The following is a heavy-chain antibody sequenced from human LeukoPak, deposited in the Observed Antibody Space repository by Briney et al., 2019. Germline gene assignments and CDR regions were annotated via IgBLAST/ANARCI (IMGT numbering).Heavy chain of an antibody. V-gene: IGHV3-30*04. J-gene: IGHJ6*03. CDR1: GFTFTNYC. CDR2: ISYDGSNT. Sequence: PGGSLRPSCAASGFTFTNYCIHWVRHAPGKGPEWVAVISYDGSNTYYADSVKGRFTISRDNSKNTVYLQMNSLRPEDTAVYYCARDPTMVRGTMDVWGKGTTVTVSS. D-gene: IGHD3-10*01. CDR3: ARDPTMVRGTMDV.